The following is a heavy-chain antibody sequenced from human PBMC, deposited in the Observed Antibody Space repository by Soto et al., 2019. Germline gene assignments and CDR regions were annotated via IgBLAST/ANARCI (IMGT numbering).Heavy chain of an antibody. V-gene: IGHV1-69*06. D-gene: IGHD2-8*02. J-gene: IGHJ4*02. CDR1: GGTFNNYA. CDR3: ARWGGLSCSGAVCFKKPFDY. CDR2: IIPISGTT. Sequence: QVQLVQSGAEVKRPESSMKVSCKPSGGTFNNYAINWVRQAPGQGLEWMGAIIPISGTTKYAQKFQGRVTITADKSTGTVYMDLSSLRSEDTAVYYCARWGGLSCSGAVCFKKPFDYWGQGTLVTFSS.